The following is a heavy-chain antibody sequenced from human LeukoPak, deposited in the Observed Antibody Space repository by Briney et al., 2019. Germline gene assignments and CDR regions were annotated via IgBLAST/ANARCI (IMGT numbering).Heavy chain of an antibody. J-gene: IGHJ6*02. V-gene: IGHV4-31*03. CDR3: ARDRSPYGMDV. Sequence: SETLSLTCTVSGGSISSGGYYWSWIRQHPGKGLEWIGYIYYSGSPYYNPSLKSRLTISVDTSENQFSLKLSSVTAADTAVYYCARDRSPYGMDVWGQGTTVTVSS. CDR2: IYYSGSP. CDR1: GGSISSGGYY.